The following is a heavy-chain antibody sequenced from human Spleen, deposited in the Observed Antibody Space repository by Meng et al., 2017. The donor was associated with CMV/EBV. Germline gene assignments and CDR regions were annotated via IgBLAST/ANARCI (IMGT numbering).Heavy chain of an antibody. V-gene: IGHV3-13*01. D-gene: IGHD3-3*01. CDR2: IGTLHDT. CDR3: ARASKDFLSGHWDYGMDV. CDR1: GFTFSSYA. J-gene: IGHJ6*02. Sequence: GESLKISCAASGFTFSSYAMHWVRQVTGKGLEWVSAIGTLHDTFYPDSVKGRFTISRENAKNSLYLQMNSLRAGDTAVYYCARASKDFLSGHWDYGMDVWGQGTTVTVSS.